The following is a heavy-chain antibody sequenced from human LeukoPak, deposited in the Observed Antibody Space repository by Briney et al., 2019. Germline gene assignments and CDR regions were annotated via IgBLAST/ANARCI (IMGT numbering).Heavy chain of an antibody. CDR2: ISAYNGNT. V-gene: IGHV1-18*01. CDR1: GYTFTSYG. CDR3: ARDNPSGIAAATNHVTSDFDY. D-gene: IGHD6-25*01. J-gene: IGHJ4*02. Sequence: ASVKVSCKASGYTFTSYGISWVRQAPGQGLEWMGWISAYNGNTNYAQKLQGRVTMTTDTSTSTAYMELRSLRSDDTAVYYCARDNPSGIAAATNHVTSDFDYWGQGTLVTVSS.